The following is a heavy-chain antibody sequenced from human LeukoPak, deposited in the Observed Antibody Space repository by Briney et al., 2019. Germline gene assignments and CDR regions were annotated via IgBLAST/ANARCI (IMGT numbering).Heavy chain of an antibody. CDR3: ARGYGSGSYISYFDY. V-gene: IGHV3-30*02. J-gene: IGHJ4*02. CDR1: GFTFSSYG. CDR2: IRYDGNNK. Sequence: GGSLRLSCAASGFTFSSYGMHWVRQTPDKGLEWVAFIRYDGNNKYYADSVKGRFTISRDSSKNTLYLQMNSLRAEDTAVYYCARGYGSGSYISYFDYWGQGTLVTVSS. D-gene: IGHD3-10*01.